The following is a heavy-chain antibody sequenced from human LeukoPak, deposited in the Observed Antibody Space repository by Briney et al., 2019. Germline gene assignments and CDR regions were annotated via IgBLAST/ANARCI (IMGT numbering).Heavy chain of an antibody. V-gene: IGHV4-59*01. CDR3: ASIEEGWGGADYYYYMDV. J-gene: IGHJ6*03. Sequence: PSETLSLTCTVSGGSISSYYWSWIRQPPGKGLAWIGYIYYSGSTNYNPSLKSRVTISVDTSKNQFSLKLSSVTAADTAVYYCASIEEGWGGADYYYYMDVWGKGTTVTVSS. CDR2: IYYSGST. D-gene: IGHD3-16*01. CDR1: GGSISSYY.